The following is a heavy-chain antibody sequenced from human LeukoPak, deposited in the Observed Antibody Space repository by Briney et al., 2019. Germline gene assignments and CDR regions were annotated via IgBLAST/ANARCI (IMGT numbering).Heavy chain of an antibody. Sequence: GASVKVSCKASGYTFTYRYLHWVRQAPGQALEWMGWITPFNGNINYAQKFQDRVTITRDRSMSTAYMELSSLRSEDTAMYYCATVGDITIFGVVRSAAFDIWGQGTMVTVSS. V-gene: IGHV1-45*02. J-gene: IGHJ3*02. CDR1: GYTFTYRY. CDR2: ITPFNGNI. CDR3: ATVGDITIFGVVRSAAFDI. D-gene: IGHD3-3*01.